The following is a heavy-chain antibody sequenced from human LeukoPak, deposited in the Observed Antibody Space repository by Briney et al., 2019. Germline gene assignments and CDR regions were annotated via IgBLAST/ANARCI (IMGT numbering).Heavy chain of an antibody. Sequence: GGSLRLSCVGSGFIFRSYAVTWVRQAPGKGLEWASSITANGDATYYADSVKGRFTISRDNSKNTLYLQMSSLRAEDTAVYFCATFGVIVRNDYFDFWGQGALVAVSS. CDR1: GFIFRSYA. V-gene: IGHV3-23*01. D-gene: IGHD3-3*01. CDR2: ITANGDAT. J-gene: IGHJ4*02. CDR3: ATFGVIVRNDYFDF.